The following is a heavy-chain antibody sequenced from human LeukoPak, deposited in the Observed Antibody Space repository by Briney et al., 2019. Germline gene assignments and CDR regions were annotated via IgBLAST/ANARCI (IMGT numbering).Heavy chain of an antibody. J-gene: IGHJ6*03. D-gene: IGHD2-15*01. CDR1: RFTLRSYW. Sequence: GGSLRLSCAASRFTLRSYWMSWVRQAPGKGLEWVAFIRYDGSNKYYADSVKGRFTISRDKSKNTLSLQMNGLRVEDTAVYYCAKVMPPGRIRFYSSYMDV. V-gene: IGHV3-30*02. CDR2: IRYDGSNK. CDR3: AKVMPPGRIRFYSSYMDV.